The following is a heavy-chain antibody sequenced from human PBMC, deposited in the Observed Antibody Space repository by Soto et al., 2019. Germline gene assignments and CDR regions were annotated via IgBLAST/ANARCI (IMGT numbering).Heavy chain of an antibody. CDR2: IYHSGST. J-gene: IGHJ4*02. CDR3: ARTTNHGDPFDY. D-gene: IGHD4-17*01. Sequence: SETLSLTCAVSGGSISSGGYSWSWIRQPPGKGLEWIGYIYHSGSTYYNPSLKSRVTISVDRSKNQFSLKLSSVTAADTAVYYCARTTNHGDPFDYWGQGTLVTVSS. CDR1: GGSISSGGYS. V-gene: IGHV4-30-2*01.